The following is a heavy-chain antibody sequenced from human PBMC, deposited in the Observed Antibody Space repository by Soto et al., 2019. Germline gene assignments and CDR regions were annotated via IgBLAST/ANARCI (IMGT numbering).Heavy chain of an antibody. CDR3: ARGDSSGIFDY. CDR2: IYYSGST. CDR1: GGSISSYY. Sequence: LSLTCTVSGGSISSYYWSWIRQPPGKGLEWIGYIYYSGSTNYNPSLKSRVTISVDTSKNQFSLKLSSVTAADTAVYYCARGDSSGIFDYWGQGTLVTVSS. V-gene: IGHV4-59*01. J-gene: IGHJ4*02.